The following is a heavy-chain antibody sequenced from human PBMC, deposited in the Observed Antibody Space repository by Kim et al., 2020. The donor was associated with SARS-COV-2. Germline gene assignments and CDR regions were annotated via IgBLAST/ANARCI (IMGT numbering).Heavy chain of an antibody. CDR3: AGAIVVVPAAMVY. D-gene: IGHD2-2*01. Sequence: ADLPEGLYNISRDHSKNTLYLQMNSLRAEETAVYYCAGAIVVVPAAMVYWGQGTLVTVSS. V-gene: IGHV3-23*05. J-gene: IGHJ4*02.